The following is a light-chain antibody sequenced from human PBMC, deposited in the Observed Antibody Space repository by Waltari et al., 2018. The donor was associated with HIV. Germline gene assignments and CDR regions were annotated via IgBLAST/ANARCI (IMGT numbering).Light chain of an antibody. CDR1: GSDVGSYDL. V-gene: IGLV2-23*02. CDR3: CSYAGSRVFVV. CDR2: EVT. J-gene: IGLJ3*02. Sequence: QSALTQPASASGSPGQSITLSRTGTGSDVGSYDLVSWYQQHPGKVPKLIISEVTKRPSGISNRFSGSKSGNTASLTISGLQAEDEADYYCCSYAGSRVFVVFGGGTKVSVL.